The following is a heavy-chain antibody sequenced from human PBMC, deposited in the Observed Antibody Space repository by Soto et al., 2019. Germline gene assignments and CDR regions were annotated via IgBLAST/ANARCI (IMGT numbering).Heavy chain of an antibody. Sequence: SETLSLTCTVSGGSISSSNYYWARIRQPPGKGLEWIGSFYYSGSTYYKPSLKSRVSISVDTSKNQFSLKLSSVTAADTAVYYCARPIEGGSSGYYHWGQGTLVTVSS. CDR1: GGSISSSNYY. CDR3: ARPIEGGSSGYYH. D-gene: IGHD3-22*01. V-gene: IGHV4-39*01. CDR2: FYYSGST. J-gene: IGHJ5*02.